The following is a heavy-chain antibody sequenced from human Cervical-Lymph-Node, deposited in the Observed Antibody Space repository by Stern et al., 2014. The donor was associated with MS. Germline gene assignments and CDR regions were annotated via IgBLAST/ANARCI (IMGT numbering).Heavy chain of an antibody. CDR1: GFTLTNAW. CDR3: TTAHYDLLTGYYVFDY. CDR2: IKSKTDGGTT. J-gene: IGHJ4*02. D-gene: IGHD3-9*01. V-gene: IGHV3-15*01. Sequence: EVQLVESGGGLVKPGGSLRLSCAASGFTLTNAWMSWVRQAPGKGLEWVGRIKSKTDGGTTDYAAPVKGRFTISRDVSKNTLELQMKSLKTEDTAVYFCTTAHYDLLTGYYVFDYWGQGTLVTVSS.